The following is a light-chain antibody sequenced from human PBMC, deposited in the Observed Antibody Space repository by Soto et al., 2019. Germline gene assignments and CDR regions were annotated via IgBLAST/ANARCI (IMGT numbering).Light chain of an antibody. CDR1: QGISVY. J-gene: IGKJ4*01. CDR2: AAS. CDR3: QKYNSAPLT. V-gene: IGKV1-27*01. Sequence: DIQMTQSPSSLSASLGDRVTITCRASQGISVYLVWFQQKPGKVPKLLIYAASTLQSGVPSRFSGSGSGTDFTLTISSLQPEDVATYYCQKYNSAPLTFGGGTKVEIK.